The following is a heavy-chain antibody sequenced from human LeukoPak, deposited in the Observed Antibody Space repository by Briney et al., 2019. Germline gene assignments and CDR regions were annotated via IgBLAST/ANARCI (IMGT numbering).Heavy chain of an antibody. J-gene: IGHJ4*02. CDR2: ITGGGSGI. D-gene: IGHD3-9*01. CDR3: AKWGDYDVLTGYYVSDY. Sequence: GASLRLSCAASGFTFSNYAMRWVRQAPGKGLEWVTAITGGGSGIYYADSMKSRFTIPRDNSKNTLYLQINSLRAEDTAVYYCAKWGDYDVLTGYYVSDYRGQGTLVTVSS. CDR1: GFTFSNYA. V-gene: IGHV3-23*01.